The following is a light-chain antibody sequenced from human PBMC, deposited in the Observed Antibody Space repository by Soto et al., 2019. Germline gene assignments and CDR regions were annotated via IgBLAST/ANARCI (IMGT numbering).Light chain of an antibody. J-gene: IGKJ2*01. CDR1: PSVSRSN. V-gene: IGKV3-20*01. Sequence: EIVLTQSPGTLSLSPGERATLSCRASPSVSRSNLAWYQQKPGQAPRLFMYGASNRATGIPDRFSGSGSGKDFTISISRLEPEVFVVYYVQNDSSSPRTCGKGTKMEIK. CDR2: GAS. CDR3: QNDSSSPRT.